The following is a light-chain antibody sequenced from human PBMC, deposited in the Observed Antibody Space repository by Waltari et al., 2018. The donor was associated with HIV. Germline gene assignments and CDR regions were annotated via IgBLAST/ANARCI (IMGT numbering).Light chain of an antibody. CDR1: SSDVGGYNY. CDR2: DVS. J-gene: IGLJ2*01. Sequence: QSALTQPRSVSGSPGPSVTISCTGTSSDVGGYNYVPWYQQHPGKAPKFMIYDVSKRPSGVPDRFSGSKSGNTASLTISGLQAEDEADYYCCSYAGNYTFVFGGGTKLTVL. CDR3: CSYAGNYTFV. V-gene: IGLV2-11*01.